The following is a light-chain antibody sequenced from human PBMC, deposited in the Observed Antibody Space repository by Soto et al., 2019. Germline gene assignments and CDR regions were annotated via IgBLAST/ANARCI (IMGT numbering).Light chain of an antibody. CDR2: GAS. J-gene: IGKJ1*01. Sequence: PGERVTLSCRASQSVSSSYLTWHQQKPGQAPRLLIYGASTRATSIPARFSGSGSGTDFTLTISSLQPEDFAVYYCQQDYNLPWTFGQGTKVEIK. V-gene: IGKV3D-7*01. CDR3: QQDYNLPWT. CDR1: QSVSSSY.